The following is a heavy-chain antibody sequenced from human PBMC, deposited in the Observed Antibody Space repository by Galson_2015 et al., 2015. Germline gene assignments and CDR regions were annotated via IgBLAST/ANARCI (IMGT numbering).Heavy chain of an antibody. V-gene: IGHV3-48*02. Sequence: SLRLSCAASGFTFSSYSMNWVRQAPGKGLEWVSYISSSSSTIYYADSVKGRFTISRDNAKNSLYLQMNSLRDEDTAVYYCARDGSGSYYRTEFDYWGQGTLVTVSS. J-gene: IGHJ4*02. D-gene: IGHD3-10*01. CDR2: ISSSSSTI. CDR3: ARDGSGSYYRTEFDY. CDR1: GFTFSSYS.